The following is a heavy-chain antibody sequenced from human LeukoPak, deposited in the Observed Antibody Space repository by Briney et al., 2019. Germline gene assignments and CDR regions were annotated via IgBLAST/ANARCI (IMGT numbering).Heavy chain of an antibody. Sequence: GESLKISCKASGYTFTSYAMHWVRQAPGQRLEWMGWINAGNGNTKYSQEFQGRVTITRDTSASTAYMELSSLRSEDMAVYYCARGPMAAAGIRYNWFDPWGQGTLVTVSS. CDR3: ARGPMAAAGIRYNWFDP. D-gene: IGHD6-13*01. V-gene: IGHV1-3*03. CDR2: INAGNGNT. CDR1: GYTFTSYA. J-gene: IGHJ5*02.